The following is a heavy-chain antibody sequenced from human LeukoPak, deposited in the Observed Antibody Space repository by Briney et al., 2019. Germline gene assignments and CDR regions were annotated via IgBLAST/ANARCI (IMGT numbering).Heavy chain of an antibody. CDR1: GFTFSSYA. CDR3: AKGGGYSYGYGSDY. D-gene: IGHD5-18*01. Sequence: GGSLRLSCAASGFTFSSYAMSWVRQAPGKGLEWVSAISGSGGSTYYADTVKGRFTISRDNSKNTLYLQMSSLRAEDTAVYYCAKGGGYSYGYGSDYWGQGTLVTVSS. J-gene: IGHJ4*02. V-gene: IGHV3-23*01. CDR2: ISGSGGST.